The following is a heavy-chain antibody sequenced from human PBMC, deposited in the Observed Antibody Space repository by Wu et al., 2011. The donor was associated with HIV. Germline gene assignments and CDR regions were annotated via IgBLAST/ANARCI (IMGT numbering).Heavy chain of an antibody. J-gene: IGHJ4*02. CDR3: ARSGSSGYYPIYDY. V-gene: IGHV1-46*01. CDR2: IYPTGGST. Sequence: QVQLVQSGAEVKKPRASLKVSCKASGYTFTSYSLHWVRQAPGQGLEWMGIIYPTGGSTRYAQTFQGRVTMTRDTSTSTVYMELSSLTSEDTAVYFCARSGSSGYYPIYDYWGQGTLVTVSS. D-gene: IGHD3-22*01. CDR1: GYTFTSYS.